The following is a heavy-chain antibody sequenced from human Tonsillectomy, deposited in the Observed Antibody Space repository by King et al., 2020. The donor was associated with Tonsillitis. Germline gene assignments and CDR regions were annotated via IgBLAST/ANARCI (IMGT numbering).Heavy chain of an antibody. D-gene: IGHD6-19*01. Sequence: VQLQESGPGLVKPSETLSLTCTVSGGSISSYYWSWIRQPPGKGLEWIGYIYYSGSTNYNPSLKSRVTISVDTSKNQLSLKLNSVTAADTAVYYCARERNGQWLDYWGQGTLVTVSS. CDR1: GGSISSYY. J-gene: IGHJ4*02. V-gene: IGHV4-59*01. CDR3: ARERNGQWLDY. CDR2: IYYSGST.